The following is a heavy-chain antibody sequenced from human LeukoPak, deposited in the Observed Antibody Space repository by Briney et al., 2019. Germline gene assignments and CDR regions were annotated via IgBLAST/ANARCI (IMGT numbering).Heavy chain of an antibody. V-gene: IGHV3-21*01. CDR2: ISTRGSYI. J-gene: IGHJ1*01. Sequence: GGSLRLSCAASGFTFSSYNMNWVRQAPGKGLEWVSSISTRGSYIYYADSVKGRFTISRDNAKNSLYLQMNSLRAEDTAVYYCARAEVLLWFGESPGAEYFQHWGQGTLVTVSS. CDR1: GFTFSSYN. CDR3: ARAEVLLWFGESPGAEYFQH. D-gene: IGHD3-10*01.